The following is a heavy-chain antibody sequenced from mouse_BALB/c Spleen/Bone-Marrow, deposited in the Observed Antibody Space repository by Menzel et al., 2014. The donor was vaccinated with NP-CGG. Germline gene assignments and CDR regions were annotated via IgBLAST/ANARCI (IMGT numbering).Heavy chain of an antibody. V-gene: IGHV1S137*01. CDR2: ISGYYGDA. CDR1: GYTFTDHA. CDR3: ARSGKVRNAMDY. J-gene: IGHJ4*01. D-gene: IGHD2-14*01. Sequence: VKLMESGAKLVRPGVSVRISCKGSGYTFTDHAMHWVKRSHAKSLEWIGLISGYYGDAIYNQKFKGKATMTVDKSSSTAYMELARLTSEDSAIYYCARSGKVRNAMDYGGQGTSVTVSS.